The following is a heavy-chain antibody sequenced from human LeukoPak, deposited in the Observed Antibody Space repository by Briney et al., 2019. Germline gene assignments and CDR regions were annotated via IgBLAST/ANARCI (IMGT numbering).Heavy chain of an antibody. V-gene: IGHV1-2*02. CDR1: GYTFTGYY. CDR2: INPNSGGT. CDR3: ARDGITINFGYYYYYMDV. J-gene: IGHJ6*03. D-gene: IGHD3-3*01. Sequence: ASVKVSCKASGYTFTGYYMHWVRQAPGQGLEWMGWINPNSGGTNYAQKFQGRVTMTRDTSISTAYMELGRLRSDDTAVYYCARDGITINFGYYYYYMDVWGKGTTVTVSS.